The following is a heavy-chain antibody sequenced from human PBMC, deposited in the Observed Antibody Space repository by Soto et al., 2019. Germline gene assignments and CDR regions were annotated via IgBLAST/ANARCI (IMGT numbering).Heavy chain of an antibody. J-gene: IGHJ6*02. CDR1: GCTFSSYA. V-gene: IGHV1-69*13. Sequence: GASVKVSCKASGCTFSSYAISWVRQAPGQGLEWMGGIIPIFGTANYAQKFQGRVTITADESTSTAYMELSSLRSEDTAVYYCARDSAPRISIAARPDPYYYYGMDVWGQGTTVTVSS. D-gene: IGHD6-6*01. CDR3: ARDSAPRISIAARPDPYYYYGMDV. CDR2: IIPIFGTA.